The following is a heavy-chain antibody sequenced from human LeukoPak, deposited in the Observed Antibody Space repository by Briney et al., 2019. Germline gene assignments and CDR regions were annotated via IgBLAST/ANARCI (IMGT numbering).Heavy chain of an antibody. D-gene: IGHD6-13*01. V-gene: IGHV1-18*01. CDR1: GGTFSSYA. J-gene: IGHJ4*02. Sequence: ASVKVSCKASGGTFSSYAISWVRQAPGQGLEWMGWISAYNGNTNYAQKLQGRVTMTTDTSTSTAYMELRSLRSDDTAVYYCARGRPDGYSSSWYRPAPSDYWGQGTLVTVSS. CDR3: ARGRPDGYSSSWYRPAPSDY. CDR2: ISAYNGNT.